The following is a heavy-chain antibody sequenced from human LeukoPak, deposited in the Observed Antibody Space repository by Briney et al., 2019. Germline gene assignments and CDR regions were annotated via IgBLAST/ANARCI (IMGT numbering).Heavy chain of an antibody. CDR2: ISAYNGNT. D-gene: IGHD6-13*01. Sequence: ASVKVSCKASGYTFTSYGISWVRQAPGQGLEWMGWISAYNGNTNYAQKLQGRVTMTTDTSTSTAYMELRSLRSDDTAVYYCARDRVGIAAAGTAFPQPFDYWGQGTLVTVSS. CDR3: ARDRVGIAAAGTAFPQPFDY. V-gene: IGHV1-18*01. J-gene: IGHJ4*02. CDR1: GYTFTSYG.